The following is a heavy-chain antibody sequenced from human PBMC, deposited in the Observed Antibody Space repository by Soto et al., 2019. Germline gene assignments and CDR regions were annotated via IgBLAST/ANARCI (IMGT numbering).Heavy chain of an antibody. D-gene: IGHD2-15*01. V-gene: IGHV1-18*01. Sequence: QVQLEQSGAEVKKPGASVKVSCKASGYTFATDGISWVRQAPGQGLEWMGWISAYNGNTNYAQKLQGRVTMTTDTSTSTAYMELRSLRSDDTAVYYSARDQYCSGGTCYSYYYFDYWGQGTLVTVSS. CDR2: ISAYNGNT. CDR3: ARDQYCSGGTCYSYYYFDY. J-gene: IGHJ4*02. CDR1: GYTFATDG.